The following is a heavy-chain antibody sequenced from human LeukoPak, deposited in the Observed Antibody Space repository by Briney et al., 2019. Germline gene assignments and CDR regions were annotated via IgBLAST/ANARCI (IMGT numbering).Heavy chain of an antibody. J-gene: IGHJ4*02. Sequence: GGSLRLSCAASGFTFDDYGMSWVRQAPGKGLEWVAVISYDGSNKYYADSVKGRFTISRDNSKNTLYLQMNSLRAEDTAVYYCAKDRYVYSSGWYGDYWGQGTLVTVSS. V-gene: IGHV3-30*18. CDR3: AKDRYVYSSGWYGDY. D-gene: IGHD6-19*01. CDR2: ISYDGSNK. CDR1: GFTFDDYG.